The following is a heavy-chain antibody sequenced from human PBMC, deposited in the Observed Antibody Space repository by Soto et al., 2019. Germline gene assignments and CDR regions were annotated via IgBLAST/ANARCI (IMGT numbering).Heavy chain of an antibody. CDR2: IYYSGST. J-gene: IGHJ6*03. D-gene: IGHD1-20*01. V-gene: IGHV4-59*12. CDR1: GGSISSYY. Sequence: PSETLSLTCTVSGGSISSYYWSWIRQPPGKGLEWIGYIYYSGSTYYNPSLKSRVTISVDTSKNQFSLKLTSVTAADTAVYYCAREGGYKSYYMDFWGKATMVSGSS. CDR3: AREGGYKSYYMDF.